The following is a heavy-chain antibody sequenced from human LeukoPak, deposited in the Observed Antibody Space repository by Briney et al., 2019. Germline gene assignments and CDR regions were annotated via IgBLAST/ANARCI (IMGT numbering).Heavy chain of an antibody. J-gene: IGHJ4*02. CDR3: ARKDYSY. CDR1: GYIFTSYF. CDR2: INPSGGST. V-gene: IGHV1-46*01. D-gene: IGHD3-16*01. Sequence: GASVKVSCKASGYIFTSYFMHWVRQAPGQGLEWMGLINPSGGSTRYAQKFQGRVTMTRDMSTSTVYMELSSLRSEDTAVYYCARKDYSYWGQGTLVTVSS.